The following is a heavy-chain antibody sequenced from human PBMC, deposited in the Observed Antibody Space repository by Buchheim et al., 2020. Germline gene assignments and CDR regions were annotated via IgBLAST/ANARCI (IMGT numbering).Heavy chain of an antibody. CDR2: INPSGGST. J-gene: IGHJ5*02. Sequence: QVQLVQSGAEVKKPGASVKVSCKASGYTFTSYYMHWVRQAPGQGLEWMGIINPSGGSTSYAQKFQGRVTMTRDTSTRTVYMELSSLRSEDTAVYYCARDGRTMVRGVIYWFDPWGQGTL. CDR1: GYTFTSYY. V-gene: IGHV1-46*01. D-gene: IGHD3-10*01. CDR3: ARDGRTMVRGVIYWFDP.